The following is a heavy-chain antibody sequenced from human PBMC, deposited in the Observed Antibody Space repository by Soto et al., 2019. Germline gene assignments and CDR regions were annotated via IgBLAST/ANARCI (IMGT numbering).Heavy chain of an antibody. J-gene: IGHJ4*02. D-gene: IGHD2-21*01. Sequence: VQLVQSGSEVKKPGSSVKVSCKASGDTSTTYVVSWVRQAPGNGLEWMGGINPMSRTAKYAEKYSGRVTITADEATKTVYLDLTTLRFEDTPVYFCVRGTYCGASCYFAREYWGQGTLVAVSS. V-gene: IGHV1-69*01. CDR2: INPMSRTA. CDR1: GDTSTTYV. CDR3: VRGTYCGASCYFAREY.